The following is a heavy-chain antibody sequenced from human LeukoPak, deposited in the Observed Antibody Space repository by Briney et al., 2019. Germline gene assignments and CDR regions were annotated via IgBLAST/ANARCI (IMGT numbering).Heavy chain of an antibody. CDR3: ARDREYSSSGLVWFDP. D-gene: IGHD6-6*01. Sequence: PSDTLFLTCTVSGGSVSGYYWSWIRQPPGKGLEWIGYIYYSGSTNYNPSLKSRVTISVDTSENQFSLKLTSVTAADTAVYYCARDREYSSSGLVWFDPWGHGILVTVS. V-gene: IGHV4-59*02. J-gene: IGHJ5*02. CDR1: GGSVSGYY. CDR2: IYYSGST.